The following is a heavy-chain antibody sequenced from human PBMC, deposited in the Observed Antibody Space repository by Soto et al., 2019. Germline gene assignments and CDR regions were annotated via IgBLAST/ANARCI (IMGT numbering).Heavy chain of an antibody. Sequence: GGSLRLSCAASGFTFSSYAMHWVRQAPGKGLEWVAVISYDGSNKYYADSVKGRFTISRDNSKNTLYLQMNSLRAEDTAVYYCAREFRQLARHYYYGMDVWGQGTTVTVSS. V-gene: IGHV3-30-3*01. CDR2: ISYDGSNK. D-gene: IGHD6-6*01. CDR1: GFTFSSYA. J-gene: IGHJ6*02. CDR3: AREFRQLARHYYYGMDV.